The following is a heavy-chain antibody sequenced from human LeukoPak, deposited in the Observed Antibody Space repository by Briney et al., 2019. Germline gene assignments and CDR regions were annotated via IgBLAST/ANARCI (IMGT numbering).Heavy chain of an antibody. CDR1: GFTFSSYA. Sequence: PGGSLRLSCAASGFTFSSYAMSWVRQAPGKGLEWVSAISGSGGSTYYADSVKGRFTISRDNSKNTLYLQMNSLRAEDTAVYYCAREGDPGLLYYYYMDVWGKGTTVTVSS. CDR3: AREGDPGLLYYYYMDV. CDR2: ISGSGGST. J-gene: IGHJ6*03. V-gene: IGHV3-23*01. D-gene: IGHD3/OR15-3a*01.